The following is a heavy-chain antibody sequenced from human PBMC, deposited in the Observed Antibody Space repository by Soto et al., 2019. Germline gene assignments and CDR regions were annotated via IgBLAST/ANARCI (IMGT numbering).Heavy chain of an antibody. CDR1: GFTFSSYG. CDR2: ISYDGSKK. V-gene: IGHV3-30*18. D-gene: IGHD4-17*01. CDR3: AKDALYGDYPGWFDP. Sequence: GGSLRLSCAASGFTFSSYGMDWVRQAPGKGLEWVAVISYDGSKKDYADSVKGRFTISRDNSKNTLYLQMNSLRVEDTAVYYCAKDALYGDYPGWFDPWDQGTLVTVS. J-gene: IGHJ5*02.